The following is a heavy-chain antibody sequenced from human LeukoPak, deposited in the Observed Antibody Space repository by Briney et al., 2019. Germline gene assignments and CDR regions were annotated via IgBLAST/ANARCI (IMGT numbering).Heavy chain of an antibody. CDR1: DYTFTSYG. Sequence: GASVKVSCKASDYTFTSYGISWVRQAPGQGLEWMGWISAYNGNTNYAQKLQGRVTMTTDTSTSTAYMELRSLRSDDTAVYYCSRDSITMIVVVNPPFDYWGQGTLVTVSS. J-gene: IGHJ4*02. CDR2: ISAYNGNT. CDR3: SRDSITMIVVVNPPFDY. D-gene: IGHD3-22*01. V-gene: IGHV1-18*01.